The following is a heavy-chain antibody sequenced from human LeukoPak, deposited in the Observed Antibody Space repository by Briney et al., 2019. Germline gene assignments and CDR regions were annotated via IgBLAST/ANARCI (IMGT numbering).Heavy chain of an antibody. J-gene: IGHJ5*02. D-gene: IGHD3-9*01. CDR2: IYYSGST. V-gene: IGHV4-61*01. CDR1: GGSVSSGSYY. Sequence: PSETLSLTCTVSGGSVSSGSYYWSWIRQPPGKGLEWIGYIYYSGSTNYNPSLKSRVTISVDTSKNQFSLKLSSVTAADTAVYYCAREGWYDILTGYYWFDPWGQGTLVTVSS. CDR3: AREGWYDILTGYYWFDP.